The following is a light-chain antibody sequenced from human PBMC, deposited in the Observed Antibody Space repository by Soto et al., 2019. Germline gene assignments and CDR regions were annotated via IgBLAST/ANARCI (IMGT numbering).Light chain of an antibody. V-gene: IGKV3-15*01. J-gene: IGKJ1*01. CDR1: QSVDSK. CDR2: GAS. CDR3: PHYSTWLWT. Sequence: EIVMTQSPATLSVSPGERATLSCRASQSVDSKLAWYQQKPGQGPRLLIYGASSRATGIPARFGGSGSGTEFTLTISSLQSEDFAVYYCPHYSTWLWTFGQGTKVEIK.